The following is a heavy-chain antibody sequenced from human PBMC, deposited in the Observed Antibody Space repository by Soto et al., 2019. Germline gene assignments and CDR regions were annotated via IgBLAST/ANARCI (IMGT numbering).Heavy chain of an antibody. CDR1: GFTFSSYG. CDR2: ISYDGSNK. J-gene: IGHJ6*02. V-gene: IGHV3-30*18. CDR3: AKESSTHHGMDV. D-gene: IGHD2-2*01. Sequence: GGSLRLSCAASGFTFSSYGMHWVRQAPGKGLEWVAVISYDGSNKYYADSVKGRFTISRDNSKNTLYLQMNSLRAEDTAVYYCAKESSTHHGMDVWGQGTTVTVSS.